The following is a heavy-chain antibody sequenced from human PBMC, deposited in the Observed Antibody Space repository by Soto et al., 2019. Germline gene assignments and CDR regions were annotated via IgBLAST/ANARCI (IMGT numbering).Heavy chain of an antibody. V-gene: IGHV3-15*07. Sequence: GGSLRLSCAASGFTFSNAWMNWVRQAPGKGLEWVGRIKSKTDGGTTDYAAPVKGRFTISRDDSKNTLYLQMNSLKTEDTAVYYCTTELSYGTSWFDPWGQGTLVTVSS. D-gene: IGHD3-10*01. CDR1: GFTFSNAW. CDR3: TTELSYGTSWFDP. CDR2: IKSKTDGGTT. J-gene: IGHJ5*02.